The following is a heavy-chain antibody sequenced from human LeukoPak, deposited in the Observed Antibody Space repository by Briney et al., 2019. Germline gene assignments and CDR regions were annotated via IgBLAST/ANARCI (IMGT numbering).Heavy chain of an antibody. J-gene: IGHJ6*03. V-gene: IGHV3-30*03. CDR1: GFTFSSYG. CDR2: ISYDGSNK. CDR3: ARGSPYSSSWPQGGYYYMDV. D-gene: IGHD6-13*01. Sequence: PGGSLRLSCAASGFTFSSYGMHWVRQAPGKGLEWVAVISYDGSNKYYADSVKGRFTISRDNAKNSLYLQMNSLRAEDTAVYYCARGSPYSSSWPQGGYYYMDVWGKGPRLPSP.